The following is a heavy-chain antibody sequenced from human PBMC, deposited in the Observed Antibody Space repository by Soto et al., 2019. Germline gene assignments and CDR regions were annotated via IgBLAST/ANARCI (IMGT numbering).Heavy chain of an antibody. D-gene: IGHD3-22*01. Sequence: ASVKVSCKASGYTFTSYGISWVRQAPGHGLEWMGWISAYNGNTNYAQKLQGRVTMTTDTSTSTAYMELRSLRPDDTAVYYCAAGRVYDSSGYPPPSTHAFDIWGQGTMVTVSS. J-gene: IGHJ3*02. V-gene: IGHV1-18*01. CDR2: ISAYNGNT. CDR1: GYTFTSYG. CDR3: AAGRVYDSSGYPPPSTHAFDI.